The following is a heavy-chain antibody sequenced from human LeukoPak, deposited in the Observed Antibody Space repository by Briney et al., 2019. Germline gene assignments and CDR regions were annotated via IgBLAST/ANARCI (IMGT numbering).Heavy chain of an antibody. CDR1: GYTFTGYY. J-gene: IGHJ6*03. D-gene: IGHD1-26*01. Sequence: ASVKVSGKASGYTFTGYYIHWVRQAPGQGLEWMGWINPDSGDTSYAQKFQGRVTMTRDTSISTAYMELSRLRSDDTAVYYCARESLPRSGSYPYHYYYYMDVWGKGTTVTVSS. V-gene: IGHV1-2*02. CDR3: ARESLPRSGSYPYHYYYYMDV. CDR2: INPDSGDT.